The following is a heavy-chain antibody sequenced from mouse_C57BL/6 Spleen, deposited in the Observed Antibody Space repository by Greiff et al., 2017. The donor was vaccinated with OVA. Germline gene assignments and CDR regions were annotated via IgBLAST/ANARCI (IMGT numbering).Heavy chain of an antibody. Sequence: EVMLVESGEGLVKPGGSLKLSCAASGFTFSSYAMSWVRQTPEKRLEWVAYISSGGDYIYYADTVKGRFTISRDNARNTLYLQMSSLKSDDTAMYYCTRAPGSRPFDYWGQGTTLTVSS. J-gene: IGHJ2*01. V-gene: IGHV5-9-1*02. CDR1: GFTFSSYA. CDR2: ISSGGDYI. CDR3: TRAPGSRPFDY. D-gene: IGHD1-1*01.